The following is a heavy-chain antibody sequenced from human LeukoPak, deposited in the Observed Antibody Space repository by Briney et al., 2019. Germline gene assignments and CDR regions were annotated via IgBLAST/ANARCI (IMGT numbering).Heavy chain of an antibody. CDR1: GFTVSSNY. V-gene: IGHV3-66*02. CDR2: IYSGGST. Sequence: GGSLRLSCAASGFTVSSNYMSWVRQAPGKGLEWVSVIYSGGSTYYADSVKGRFTISRDNFKNTLYLQMNSLRAEDTAVYYCARDSSSSGGAFDPWGQGTLVTVSS. CDR3: ARDSSSSGGAFDP. D-gene: IGHD6-6*01. J-gene: IGHJ5*02.